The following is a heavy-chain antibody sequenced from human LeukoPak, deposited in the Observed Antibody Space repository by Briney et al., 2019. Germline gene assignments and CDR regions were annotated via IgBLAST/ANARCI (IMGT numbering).Heavy chain of an antibody. J-gene: IGHJ4*02. Sequence: GGSLRLSCAASGFTFSNAWMSWVRQAPGKGLEWVGRIKSKTDGGTTDYAAPVKGRFTISRDDSKNTLYLQMNSLKTEDTAVYYCTTDLGHRGGYYKDLDYWGQGTLVTVSS. CDR1: GFTFSNAW. CDR3: TTDLGHRGGYYKDLDY. CDR2: IKSKTDGGTT. D-gene: IGHD3-3*01. V-gene: IGHV3-15*01.